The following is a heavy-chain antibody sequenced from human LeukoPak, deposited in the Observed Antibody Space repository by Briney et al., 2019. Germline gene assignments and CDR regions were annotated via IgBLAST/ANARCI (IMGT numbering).Heavy chain of an antibody. V-gene: IGHV3-21*01. Sequence: SGGSLRLSCAASGFTFSSYSMNWVRRAPGKGLEWVSSISSSSSYIYYADSVKGRFTISRDNAKNSLYLQMNSLRAEDTAVYYCARDLKSRWDSSRVDYWGQGTLVTVSS. CDR1: GFTFSSYS. CDR3: ARDLKSRWDSSRVDY. D-gene: IGHD4-23*01. J-gene: IGHJ4*02. CDR2: ISSSSSYI.